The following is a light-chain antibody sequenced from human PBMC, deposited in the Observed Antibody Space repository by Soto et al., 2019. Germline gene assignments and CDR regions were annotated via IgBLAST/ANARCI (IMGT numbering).Light chain of an antibody. CDR3: QQSDTYSRT. CDR2: DAS. CDR1: QSISSW. Sequence: DIQMTQSPSTLSASVGDRVTITCRASQSISSWLAWYQQKPGKAPKVLIYDASSLERGVPSRFTGSGSGTEFTLTISSLQPDDFATYHCQQSDTYSRTFGQGTKVDIK. J-gene: IGKJ1*01. V-gene: IGKV1-5*01.